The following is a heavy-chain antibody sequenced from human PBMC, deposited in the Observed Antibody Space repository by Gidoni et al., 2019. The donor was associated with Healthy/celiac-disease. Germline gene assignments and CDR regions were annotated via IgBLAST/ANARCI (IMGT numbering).Heavy chain of an antibody. Sequence: EVQLVESGGGLVQPGGSLRLSCAASGFTFSSYSMNWVRQAPGKGLEWVSYISRSSSTIYYADSVKGRLTIARDNAKNSLYLQMNSLRAEDTAVYYCASLRATNWFDPWGQGTLVTVSS. CDR2: ISRSSSTI. CDR1: GFTFSSYS. J-gene: IGHJ5*02. V-gene: IGHV3-48*01. D-gene: IGHD5-12*01. CDR3: ASLRATNWFDP.